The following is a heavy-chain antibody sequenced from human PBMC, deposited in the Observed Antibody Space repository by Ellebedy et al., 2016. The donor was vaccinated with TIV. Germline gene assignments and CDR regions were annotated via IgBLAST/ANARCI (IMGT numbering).Heavy chain of an antibody. V-gene: IGHV4-31*03. J-gene: IGHJ4*02. CDR1: GASISSSSYY. D-gene: IGHD1/OR15-1a*01. CDR3: ARVGQYDWNKRGFVF. Sequence: MPSETLSLTCTVSGASISSSSYYWSWIRQHPGKGLEWIGDISYSGSTCYNPSLKSRLTISVDTSKNRFSLKLSSVTAADTAVYYCARVGQYDWNKRGFVFWGQGTLVTVSS. CDR2: ISYSGST.